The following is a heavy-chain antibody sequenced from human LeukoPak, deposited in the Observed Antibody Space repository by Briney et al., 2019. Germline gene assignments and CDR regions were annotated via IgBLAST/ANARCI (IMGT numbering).Heavy chain of an antibody. CDR3: ARALDYGSGSYYAN. D-gene: IGHD3-10*01. CDR1: GGSFSGYY. CDR2: IYTSGST. Sequence: SETLSLTCAVYGGSFSGYYWSWIRQPAGKGLEWIGRIYTSGSTNYNPSLKSRVTISVDTSKNQFSLKLSSVTAADTAVYYCARALDYGSGSYYANWGQGTLVTVSS. V-gene: IGHV4-59*10. J-gene: IGHJ4*02.